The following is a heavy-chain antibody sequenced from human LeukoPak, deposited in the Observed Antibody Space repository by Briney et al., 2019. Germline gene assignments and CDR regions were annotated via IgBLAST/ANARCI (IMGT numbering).Heavy chain of an antibody. CDR1: EFTFSTFA. J-gene: IGHJ5*02. CDR3: AKAFSAYENWPPNWFDP. Sequence: GGSLRLSCAASEFTFSTFAMSWVRQAPGKGLELVSAISGSGGGTYYADSVKGRLTISRDNSKNTLYLQMSSLRAEDTAVYYCAKAFSAYENWPPNWFDPWGQGALVTVSS. V-gene: IGHV3-23*01. D-gene: IGHD5-12*01. CDR2: ISGSGGGT.